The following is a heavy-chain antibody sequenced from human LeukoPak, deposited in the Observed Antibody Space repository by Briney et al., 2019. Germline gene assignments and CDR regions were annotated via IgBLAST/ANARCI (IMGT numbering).Heavy chain of an antibody. J-gene: IGHJ5*02. CDR1: GFTFSSYG. V-gene: IGHV3-30*02. D-gene: IGHD6-19*01. Sequence: GGSXXLXCAASGFTFSSYGMHWVRXAPGKGXXXXXFIRYDGSNKYYADSVKGRFTISRDNSKNTLYLQMNSLRAEDTAVYYCAKPTYGGAVAVGWFDPWGQGTLVTVSS. CDR3: AKPTYGGAVAVGWFDP. CDR2: IRYDGSNK.